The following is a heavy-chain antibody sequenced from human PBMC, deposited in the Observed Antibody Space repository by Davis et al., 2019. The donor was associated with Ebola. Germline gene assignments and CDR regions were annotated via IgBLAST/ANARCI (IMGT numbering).Heavy chain of an antibody. CDR2: INAGNGNT. CDR3: ARDRDYYDSSGYYWYYFDY. Sequence: ASVKVSCKASGYTFTSYAMHWVRQAPGQRLEWMGWINAGNGNTKYSQKFQGRVTITADKSTSTAYMELSSLRSEDTAVYYCARDRDYYDSSGYYWYYFDYWGQGTLVTVSS. V-gene: IGHV1-3*01. D-gene: IGHD3-22*01. J-gene: IGHJ4*02. CDR1: GYTFTSYA.